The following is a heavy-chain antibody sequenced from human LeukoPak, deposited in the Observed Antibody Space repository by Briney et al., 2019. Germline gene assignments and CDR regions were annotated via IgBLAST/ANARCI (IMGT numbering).Heavy chain of an antibody. Sequence: SETLSLTCTVSGGSISSGGYYWSWIRQPPGKGLEWIGYIYHSGSTYYNPSLKSRVTISVDRSKNQFSLKLSSVTAADTAVYYCARGPIGFFDYGGQGTLVTVSS. CDR1: GGSISSGGYY. CDR3: ARGPIGFFDY. V-gene: IGHV4-30-2*01. CDR2: IYHSGST. J-gene: IGHJ4*02.